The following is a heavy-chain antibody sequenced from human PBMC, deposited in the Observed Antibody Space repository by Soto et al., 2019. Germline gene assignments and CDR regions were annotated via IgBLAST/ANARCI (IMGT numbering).Heavy chain of an antibody. CDR3: ASAYDVRSGNYYGMDV. D-gene: IGHD3-10*02. CDR1: GGSFRSYA. Sequence: QVQLVQSGAEVKKPGSSLRVSCKASGGSFRSYAFSWVRQAPGQRLEWMGGVIPMFGTPKNAQKFQTRIKVGADELTRTGYMELSSLTSEDTAVYYCASAYDVRSGNYYGMDVWGQGTTVTVSS. CDR2: VIPMFGTP. V-gene: IGHV1-69*01. J-gene: IGHJ6*02.